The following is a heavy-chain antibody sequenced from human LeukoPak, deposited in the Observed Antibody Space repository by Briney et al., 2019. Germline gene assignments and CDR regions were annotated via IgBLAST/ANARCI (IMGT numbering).Heavy chain of an antibody. V-gene: IGHV3-49*04. CDR2: IRSKAYGGTT. Sequence: GGSLRLSCAASGFTFSSYSMNWVRQAPGKGLEWVGFIRSKAYGGTTEYAASVKGRFTISRDDSKSIAYLQMNSLKTEDTAVYYCTRVAGDPDYYYYYMDVWGKGTTVTVSS. D-gene: IGHD6-19*01. CDR1: GFTFSSYS. J-gene: IGHJ6*03. CDR3: TRVAGDPDYYYYYMDV.